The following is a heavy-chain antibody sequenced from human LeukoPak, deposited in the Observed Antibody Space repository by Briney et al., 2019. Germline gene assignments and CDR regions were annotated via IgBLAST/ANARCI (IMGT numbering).Heavy chain of an antibody. CDR1: GFNFRQAW. D-gene: IGHD2-2*01. V-gene: IGHV3-15*01. CDR3: ARESSSWFDP. J-gene: IGHJ5*02. CDR2: LKSYKDGGTT. Sequence: SGGSLRLSCAASGFNFRQAWMSWVRQAPGKGLEWVGRLKSYKDGGTTDYAAPVKGRFTISRDDSESTLYLQMNSLKTEDTAVYYCARESSSWFDPWGQGTLVTVSS.